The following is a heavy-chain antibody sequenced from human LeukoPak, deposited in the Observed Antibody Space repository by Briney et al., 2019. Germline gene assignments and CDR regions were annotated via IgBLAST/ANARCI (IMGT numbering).Heavy chain of an antibody. CDR2: INHSGST. CDR1: GGSFSGYY. J-gene: IGHJ4*02. CDR3: ARGLYYYGSGSYYKE. V-gene: IGHV4-34*01. D-gene: IGHD3-10*01. Sequence: TSETLSLTCAVYGGSFSGYYWSWIRQPPGKGLEWIGEINHSGSTNYNPSLKSRVTISVDTSKNQSSLKLSSVTAADTAVYYCARGLYYYGSGSYYKEWGQGTLVTVSS.